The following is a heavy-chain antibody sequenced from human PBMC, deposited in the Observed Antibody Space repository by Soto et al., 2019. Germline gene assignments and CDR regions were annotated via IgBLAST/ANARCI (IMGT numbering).Heavy chain of an antibody. J-gene: IGHJ6*02. D-gene: IGHD3-22*01. CDR3: ARLDRSTSKIGV. CDR1: GDSVSSGASH. CDR2: IHHNATA. Sequence: QVQLQESGPGLLKPSETLSLTCTLSGDSVSSGASHWTWIRQSPGKGLEWIGYIHHNATADCNTSLKSRVSISVDTSMNQFSLKLTSATTADTAVYYCARLDRSTSKIGVWGQGTTVTVSS. V-gene: IGHV4-61*08.